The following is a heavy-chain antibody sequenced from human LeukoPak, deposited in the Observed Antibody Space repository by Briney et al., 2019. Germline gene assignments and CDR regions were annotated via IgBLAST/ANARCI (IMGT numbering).Heavy chain of an antibody. J-gene: IGHJ4*02. Sequence: GGSLTLSCAPSGFTFSHYGMSWVRQAPGKGLEWVSALSGSGDTTYYADSVRGRFTISRDNSKNTLYLQVNSLRAEDTAIYYCAKDRPGALLYFDCWGQGTLVTVSS. CDR2: LSGSGDTT. V-gene: IGHV3-23*01. CDR3: AKDRPGALLYFDC. D-gene: IGHD3-10*01. CDR1: GFTFSHYG.